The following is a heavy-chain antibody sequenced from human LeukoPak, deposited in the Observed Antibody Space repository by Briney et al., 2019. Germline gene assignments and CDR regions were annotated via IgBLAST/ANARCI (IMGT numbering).Heavy chain of an antibody. CDR3: ARGPVFGIAAAGTFDY. Sequence: SETLSLTCTVSGGSISSGGYYWSWIRQHPGKGLEWIGYICYSGSTYYNPSLKSRVTISVDTSKNQFPLKLSSVTAADTAVYYCARGPVFGIAAAGTFDYWGQGTLVTVSS. CDR2: ICYSGST. J-gene: IGHJ4*02. D-gene: IGHD6-13*01. CDR1: GGSISSGGYY. V-gene: IGHV4-31*03.